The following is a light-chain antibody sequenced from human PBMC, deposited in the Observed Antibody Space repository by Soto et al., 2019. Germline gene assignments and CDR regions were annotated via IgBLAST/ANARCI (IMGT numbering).Light chain of an antibody. CDR1: QSVSSGY. CDR3: QQYGRLPVT. V-gene: IGKV3-20*01. CDR2: GAS. J-gene: IGKJ4*01. Sequence: EIVLTQSPGTLSLSPGERATLSCWASQSVSSGYLAWYQQKPGQAPRLLIYGASSRATGIPDRFNGSGSGTDLTLTISRLEPEDFAVYYCQQYGRLPVTFGGGTKVEIK.